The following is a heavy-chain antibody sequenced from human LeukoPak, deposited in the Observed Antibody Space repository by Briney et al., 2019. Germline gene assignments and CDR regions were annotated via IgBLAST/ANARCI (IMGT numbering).Heavy chain of an antibody. D-gene: IGHD2-15*01. V-gene: IGHV1-69*13. Sequence: SVKVSCKASGGTLNSFAISWVRQAPGQGLEWMGGIIPNFGTANFAQKFQGGVTITADESTNTAYMELSSLRSEDTAVYYCASRYCSDGRCDSSYYYYYGMDVWGQGTTVTVSS. J-gene: IGHJ6*02. CDR3: ASRYCSDGRCDSSYYYYYGMDV. CDR1: GGTLNSFA. CDR2: IIPNFGTA.